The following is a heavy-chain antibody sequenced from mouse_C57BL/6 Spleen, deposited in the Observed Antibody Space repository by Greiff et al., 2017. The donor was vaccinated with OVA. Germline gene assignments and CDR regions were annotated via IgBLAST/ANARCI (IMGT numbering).Heavy chain of an antibody. CDR3: ARENNYGWFAY. D-gene: IGHD5-2*01. V-gene: IGHV1-76*01. CDR1: GYTFTDYY. Sequence: QVQLQQSGAELVRPGASVKLSCKASGYTFTDYYINWVKQRPGQGLEWIARIYPGSGNTYYNEKFKGKATLTAEKSSSTAYMQLSSLTSEDSAVYFCARENNYGWFAYWGQGTLVTVSA. J-gene: IGHJ3*01. CDR2: IYPGSGNT.